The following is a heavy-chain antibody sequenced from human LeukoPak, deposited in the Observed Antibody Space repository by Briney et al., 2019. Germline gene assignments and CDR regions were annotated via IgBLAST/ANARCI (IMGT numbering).Heavy chain of an antibody. Sequence: ASVKVSCNTSGYTFTGSYVHWVRQAPGQGLEWMGRIDVNSGDTYLAQKFQGRVTLTRDTSISTDYLELSSPNSDDSAVYYCARYIGGSGWCWGQGALVTVSS. J-gene: IGHJ4*02. V-gene: IGHV1-2*06. D-gene: IGHD3-16*01. CDR1: GYTFTGSY. CDR2: IDVNSGDT. CDR3: ARYIGGSGWC.